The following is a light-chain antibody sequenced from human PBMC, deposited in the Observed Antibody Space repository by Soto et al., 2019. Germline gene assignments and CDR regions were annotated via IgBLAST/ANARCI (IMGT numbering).Light chain of an antibody. CDR1: SSDVGGYNY. CDR3: SSYTSSSTRV. CDR2: EVS. Sequence: SALTQPASVSGSPGQSITISCTGTSSDVGGYNYVSWYQQHPGKAPKLMIYEVSNRPSGVSNRFSGSKSGNTASLTISGLQAEDEADDYCSSYTSSSTRVFGGGTKVTV. J-gene: IGLJ3*02. V-gene: IGLV2-14*01.